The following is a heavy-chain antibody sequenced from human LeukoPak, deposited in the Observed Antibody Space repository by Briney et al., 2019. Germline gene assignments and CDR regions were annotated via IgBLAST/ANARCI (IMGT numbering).Heavy chain of an antibody. V-gene: IGHV3-30*04. Sequence: PGRSLRLSCAASRFTFSSYAMHWVSQAPGKGLEWVAVISYDGSNKYYADSVKGRFTISRDNSKNTLYLQMNSLRAEDTAVYYCARDGGAKYGSYYYYMDVWGKGTTVTVSS. D-gene: IGHD4/OR15-4a*01. CDR1: RFTFSSYA. CDR3: ARDGGAKYGSYYYYMDV. CDR2: ISYDGSNK. J-gene: IGHJ6*03.